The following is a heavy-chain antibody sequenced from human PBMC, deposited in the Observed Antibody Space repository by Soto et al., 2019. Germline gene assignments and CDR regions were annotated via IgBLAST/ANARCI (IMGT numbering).Heavy chain of an antibody. D-gene: IGHD6-19*01. CDR1: GFTFSSYS. V-gene: IGHV3-21*01. Sequence: VGSLILSCAASGFTFSSYSMNWVRQAPGKGLEWVSSISSSSSYIYYADSVKGRFTISRDNAKNSLYLQMNSLRAEDTAVYYCARALVAASGRVYFDYWGQGTLVTVSS. CDR2: ISSSSSYI. J-gene: IGHJ4*02. CDR3: ARALVAASGRVYFDY.